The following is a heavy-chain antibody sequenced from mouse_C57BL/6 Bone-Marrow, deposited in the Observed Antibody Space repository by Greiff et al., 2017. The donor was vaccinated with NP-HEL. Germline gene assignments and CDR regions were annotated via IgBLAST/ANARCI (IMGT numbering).Heavy chain of an antibody. V-gene: IGHV1-62-2*01. CDR1: GYTFTEYT. CDR3: ARHEGYDYALYYYAMDY. CDR2: FYPGSGSI. J-gene: IGHJ4*01. Sequence: QVQLQQSGAELVKPGASVKLSCKASGYTFTEYTIHWVKQRSGQGLEWIGWFYPGSGSIKYNEKFKDKATLTADKSSSTVYMELSRLTSEDSAVYFCARHEGYDYALYYYAMDYWGQGTSVTVSS. D-gene: IGHD2-4*01.